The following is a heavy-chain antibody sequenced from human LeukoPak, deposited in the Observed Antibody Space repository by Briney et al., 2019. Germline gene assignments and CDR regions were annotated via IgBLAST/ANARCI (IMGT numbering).Heavy chain of an antibody. D-gene: IGHD7-27*01. CDR1: GYSFTSYW. CDR3: ARLDGSNWGSLSLDP. Sequence: GESLKISCKGSGYSFTSYWIGWVRQMPGKGLERMGIIYPGDSDTRYSPSFQGQVTISADKSISTAYLQWSSLKASDTAMYYCARLDGSNWGSLSLDPWGQGTLVTVSS. CDR2: IYPGDSDT. J-gene: IGHJ5*02. V-gene: IGHV5-51*01.